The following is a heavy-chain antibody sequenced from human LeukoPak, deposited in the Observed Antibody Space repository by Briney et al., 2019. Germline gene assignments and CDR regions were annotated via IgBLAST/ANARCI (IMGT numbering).Heavy chain of an antibody. V-gene: IGHV1-2*02. J-gene: IGHJ4*02. D-gene: IGHD4-11*01. CDR1: GYTFSDYY. CDR3: ARWMTTVTKALNY. Sequence: ASVKVSCKTSGYTFSDYYIHWIRQAPGQGLEWVGWINPNSGGTNYAQKFQGRVTMTRDTSISTAYMELSRLRSDDTAVYYCARWMTTVTKALNYWGQGTLVTVSS. CDR2: INPNSGGT.